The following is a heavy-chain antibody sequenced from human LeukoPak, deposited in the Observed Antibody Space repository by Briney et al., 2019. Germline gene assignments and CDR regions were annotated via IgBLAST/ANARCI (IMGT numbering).Heavy chain of an antibody. CDR1: GFNFNNFA. Sequence: PGGSLRLSCAASGFNFNNFAMGWVRQAPGKGPEWLSAMTGPADTTYYAESVKGRFTISRDYSKSMVYLQINSLRVEDTAIYYCAKGAEIDHWGQGTLVTVSS. J-gene: IGHJ4*02. CDR2: MTGPADTT. V-gene: IGHV3-23*01. CDR3: AKGAEIDH.